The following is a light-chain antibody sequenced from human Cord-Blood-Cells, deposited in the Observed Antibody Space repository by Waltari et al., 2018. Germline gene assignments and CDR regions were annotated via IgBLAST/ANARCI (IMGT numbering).Light chain of an antibody. V-gene: IGKV1-39*01. CDR3: QQSYSTPRT. CDR1: QSISSY. J-gene: IGKJ1*01. CDR2: AAS. Sequence: DIQMTHSPSSLSASVGDRVTITCRASQSISSYLNWYQQKKGKAPKLLIYAASSLQSVAPSRFSGSGSGTDFTLTISRLEPEDFATYDCQQSYSTPRTFGQGTKVEIK.